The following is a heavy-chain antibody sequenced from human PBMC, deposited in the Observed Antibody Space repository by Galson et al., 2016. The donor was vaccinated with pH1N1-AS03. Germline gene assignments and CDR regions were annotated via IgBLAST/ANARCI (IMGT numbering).Heavy chain of an antibody. V-gene: IGHV3-23*01. Sequence: SLRLSCAASGFTFSSYAMSWVRQTPGKGLEWVSAISGSGVTTYYAESVKGRFTISRDNSKTTVSLQMNSLSADATAIYYCSKGVRYAFYAQFDRWGQGPLVTVSS. CDR2: ISGSGVTT. CDR1: GFTFSSYA. CDR3: SKGVRYAFYAQFDR. J-gene: IGHJ4*02. D-gene: IGHD2/OR15-2a*01.